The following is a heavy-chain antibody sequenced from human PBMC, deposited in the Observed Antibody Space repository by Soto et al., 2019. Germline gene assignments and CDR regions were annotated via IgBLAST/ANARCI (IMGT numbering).Heavy chain of an antibody. J-gene: IGHJ5*02. CDR3: ARGRRRQLLYWFDP. Sequence: QVQLVQSGAEVKKPGASVKVSCKASGYTFTSYDINWVRQATGQGLEWMGWMNPNSGNTAYAQKFQGRVTMTRNTSISAASMERSSLRSEDTAVYYCARGRRRQLLYWFDPWGQGTLVTVSS. CDR1: GYTFTSYD. V-gene: IGHV1-8*01. D-gene: IGHD2-2*01. CDR2: MNPNSGNT.